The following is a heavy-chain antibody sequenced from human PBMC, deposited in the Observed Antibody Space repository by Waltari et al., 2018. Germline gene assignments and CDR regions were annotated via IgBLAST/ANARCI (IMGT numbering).Heavy chain of an antibody. CDR1: GYTFTSYA. Sequence: QVQLVQSGAEVKKPGASVKVSCKASGYTFTSYAMHWVRQAPGQRLEWMGWINAGNGNTKYSQKFQGRVTISVDTSKNQFSVKLSSVTAADTAVYYCARVEGYPSGSPHFDYWGRGTLVTVSS. J-gene: IGHJ4*02. D-gene: IGHD3-10*01. V-gene: IGHV1-3*01. CDR2: INAGNGNT. CDR3: ARVEGYPSGSPHFDY.